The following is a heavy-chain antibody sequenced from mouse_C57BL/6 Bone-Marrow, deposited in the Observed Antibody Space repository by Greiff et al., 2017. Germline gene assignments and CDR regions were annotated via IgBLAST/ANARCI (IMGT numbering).Heavy chain of an antibody. Sequence: QVQLKESGAELVRPGTSVKMSCKASGYTFTNYWIGWAKQRPGHGLEWIGDIYPGGGYTTYNEKFKGKATLTADKSSSTDYMQLSGLTSEDSASYYCARLGVWYAMDYWGQGTSVTVSS. CDR2: IYPGGGYT. CDR3: ARLGVWYAMDY. J-gene: IGHJ4*01. CDR1: GYTFTNYW. V-gene: IGHV1-63*01.